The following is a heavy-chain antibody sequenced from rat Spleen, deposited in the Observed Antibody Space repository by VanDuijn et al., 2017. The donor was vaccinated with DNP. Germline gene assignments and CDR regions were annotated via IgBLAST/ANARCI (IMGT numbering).Heavy chain of an antibody. CDR2: ISTGRGNT. J-gene: IGHJ4*01. D-gene: IGHD1-11*01. Sequence: EVQLVESGGGLVQPGRSMKLSCAASGFTFSNYYMAWVRQAPTKGLEWVASISTGRGNTYYRDSVKGRFTISRDNAKSTLYLQMDSLRSEETATYYCARDEGSYYYAMDAWGQGTSVTVSS. CDR3: ARDEGSYYYAMDA. CDR1: GFTFSNYY. V-gene: IGHV5S11*01.